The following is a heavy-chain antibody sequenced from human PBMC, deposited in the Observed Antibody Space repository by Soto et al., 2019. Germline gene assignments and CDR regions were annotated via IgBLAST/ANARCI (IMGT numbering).Heavy chain of an antibody. J-gene: IGHJ4*02. V-gene: IGHV4-30-4*01. CDR3: ARIPLSDYVWGSYEPY. CDR2: IYYSGST. Sequence: KTSETLSLTCTVSGGSISSGDYYWSWIRQPPGKGLEWIGYIYYSGSTYYNPSLKSRVTISVDTSKNQFSLKLSSVTAADTAVYYCARIPLSDYVWGSYEPYWGQGTLVTVSS. D-gene: IGHD3-16*01. CDR1: GGSISSGDYY.